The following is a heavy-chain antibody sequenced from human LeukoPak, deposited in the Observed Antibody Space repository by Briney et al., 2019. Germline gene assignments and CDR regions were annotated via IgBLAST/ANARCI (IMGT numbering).Heavy chain of an antibody. V-gene: IGHV1-2*06. CDR2: INPNSGGT. D-gene: IGHD3-22*01. Sequence: GASVKVSCKASGYTFTGYYMHWVRQAPGQGLEWMGRINPNSGGTNYAQKFQGRVTMTRDTSIGTAYMELSRLRSDDTAVYYCARTYSGYYDSSGYPLRYWGQGTLVTVSS. CDR1: GYTFTGYY. CDR3: ARTYSGYYDSSGYPLRY. J-gene: IGHJ4*02.